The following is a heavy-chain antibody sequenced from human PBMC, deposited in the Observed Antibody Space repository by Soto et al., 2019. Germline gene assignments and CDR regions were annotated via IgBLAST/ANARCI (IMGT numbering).Heavy chain of an antibody. V-gene: IGHV3-23*01. CDR3: ANDGAQVNYDIWSSCFLCSFDN. D-gene: IGHD3-3*01. Sequence: GGSLRLSCAASGFTFSSYAMSWVRQAPGKGLEWVSAISGSGGSTYYADSVKGRFTISRDNSKNTLYLQMNSLRAEDTAVYYGANDGAQVNYDIWSSCFLCSFDNWGQGTMVTVSS. CDR2: ISGSGGST. J-gene: IGHJ3*02. CDR1: GFTFSSYA.